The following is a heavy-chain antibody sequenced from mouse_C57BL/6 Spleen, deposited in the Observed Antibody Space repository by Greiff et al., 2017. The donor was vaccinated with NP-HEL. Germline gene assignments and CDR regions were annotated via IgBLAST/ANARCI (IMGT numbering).Heavy chain of an antibody. D-gene: IGHD1-1*01. CDR2: IDPSDSYT. Sequence: VQLQQPGAELVMPGASVKLSCKASGYTFTSYWMHWVKQRPGQGLEWIGEIDPSDSYTNYNQKFKGKSTLTVDKSSSTAYMQLSSLTSEDSAVYYCARWDYGSSYGGDYWGKGTTLTVSS. CDR3: ARWDYGSSYGGDY. J-gene: IGHJ2*01. CDR1: GYTFTSYW. V-gene: IGHV1-69*01.